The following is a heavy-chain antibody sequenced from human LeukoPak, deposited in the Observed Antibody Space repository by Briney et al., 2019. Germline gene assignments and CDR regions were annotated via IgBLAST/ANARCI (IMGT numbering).Heavy chain of an antibody. Sequence: ETLSLTCAVSGGSISSSNWWSWVRQPPGKGLEWVSVIYSGGSTYYADSVKGRFTISRDNSKNTLYLQMNSLRAEDTAVYYCARDRVVRGDSANYYYYYGMDVWGQGTTVTVSS. J-gene: IGHJ6*02. CDR1: GGSISSSNW. CDR3: ARDRVVRGDSANYYYYYGMDV. V-gene: IGHV3-53*01. D-gene: IGHD3-10*01. CDR2: IYSGGST.